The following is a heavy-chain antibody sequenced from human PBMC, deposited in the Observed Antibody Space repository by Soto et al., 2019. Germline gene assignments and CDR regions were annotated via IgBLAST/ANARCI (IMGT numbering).Heavy chain of an antibody. D-gene: IGHD2-2*01. J-gene: IGHJ4*02. Sequence: GSLRLSCAASGFTFSSYAMHWVRQAPGKGLEWVAVISYDGSNKYYADSVKGRFTISRDNSKNTLYLQMNSLRAEDTAVYYCAGYCSSTSCYSRYWGQGTLVTVSS. CDR1: GFTFSSYA. CDR3: AGYCSSTSCYSRY. CDR2: ISYDGSNK. V-gene: IGHV3-30-3*01.